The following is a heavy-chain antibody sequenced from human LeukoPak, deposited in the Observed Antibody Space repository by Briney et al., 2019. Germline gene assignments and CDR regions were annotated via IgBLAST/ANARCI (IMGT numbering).Heavy chain of an antibody. CDR3: ARDTNYGSGSSYNDA. D-gene: IGHD3-10*01. CDR1: GGSISSYY. CDR2: IYYTGST. J-gene: IGHJ4*02. Sequence: SETLSLTCLVSGGSISSYYWSWIRQPPGKGLEWIGYIYYTGSTNYNPSLKSRVTMSVDTSKNQFSLKLSSVTAADTAVYYCARDTNYGSGSSYNDAWGQGTLVTVSS. V-gene: IGHV4-59*12.